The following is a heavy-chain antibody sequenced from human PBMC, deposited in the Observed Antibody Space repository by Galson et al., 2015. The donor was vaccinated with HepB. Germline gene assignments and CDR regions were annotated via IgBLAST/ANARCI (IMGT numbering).Heavy chain of an antibody. CDR2: IGSDGSST. V-gene: IGHV3-23*01. CDR1: GFTFSSYA. CDR3: AKDLGVRGEYYCYGSDV. D-gene: IGHD3-10*01. Sequence: LSCAASGFTFSSYAMSWVRQAPGKGLEWVSAIGSDGSSTFYADSVKGRSTISRDNSGNTLYLQMNSLRAEDTAIYYCAKDLGVRGEYYCYGSDVWGQGTTVTVSS. J-gene: IGHJ6*02.